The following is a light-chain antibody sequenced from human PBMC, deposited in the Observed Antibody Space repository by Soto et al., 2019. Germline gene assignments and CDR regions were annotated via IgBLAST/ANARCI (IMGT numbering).Light chain of an antibody. CDR3: SSYAGSSTWV. CDR2: EVS. V-gene: IGLV2-8*01. CDR1: SSDVGAYNY. Sequence: QSAPTQPPSASGSPGQSATISCPGTSSDVGAYNYVSWYQQYPGKAPKLIIYEVSKRPSGVPNRFSGSKSGNTASLTVSGLQPEDEADYYCSSYAGSSTWVFGGGTKLTVL. J-gene: IGLJ2*01.